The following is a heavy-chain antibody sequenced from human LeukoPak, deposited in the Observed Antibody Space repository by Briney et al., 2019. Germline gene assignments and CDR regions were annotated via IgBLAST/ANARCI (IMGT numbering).Heavy chain of an antibody. J-gene: IGHJ6*02. CDR2: IKGDGSEQ. V-gene: IGHV3-7*03. Sequence: GGSLRLSCAASGFIFSNFWMTWVRQAPGKGLEWVANIKGDGSEQYYVDSVKGRFTISRDNARNSLYLQINSLSAEDTAIYYCAVAYGLDVWGQGTTVTVSS. CDR1: GFIFSNFW. D-gene: IGHD3-10*01. CDR3: AVAYGLDV.